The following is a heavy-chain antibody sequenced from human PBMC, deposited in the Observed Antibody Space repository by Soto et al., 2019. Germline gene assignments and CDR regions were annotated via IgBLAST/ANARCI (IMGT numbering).Heavy chain of an antibody. D-gene: IGHD3-3*01. CDR3: ARGQRFSDWFDP. CDR2: IYSSGST. V-gene: IGHV4-4*07. J-gene: IGHJ5*02. CDR1: GGAINSYY. Sequence: SETLSLTCTVSGGAINSYYWTWIRQPAGKGLEWIGRIYSSGSTKYNPSLQSRVTMSLDTSKNQFSLRLTSVTAADTAIYYCARGQRFSDWFDPWGQGTLVTVS.